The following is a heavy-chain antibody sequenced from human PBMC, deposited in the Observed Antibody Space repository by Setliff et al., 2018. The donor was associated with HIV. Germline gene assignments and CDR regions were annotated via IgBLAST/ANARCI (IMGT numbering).Heavy chain of an antibody. J-gene: IGHJ4*02. CDR3: ARVMEDCINGNCYVFDY. V-gene: IGHV3-21*04. D-gene: IGHD2-15*01. Sequence: GSLRLSCAASGFTFNTYAMNWVRQAPGKGLEWVSYISGSGSVIFYADSVKGRFTISRDNAKNSLYLQMNSLRAEDTAVYYCARVMEDCINGNCYVFDYWGQGTLVTVSS. CDR1: GFTFNTYA. CDR2: ISGSGSVI.